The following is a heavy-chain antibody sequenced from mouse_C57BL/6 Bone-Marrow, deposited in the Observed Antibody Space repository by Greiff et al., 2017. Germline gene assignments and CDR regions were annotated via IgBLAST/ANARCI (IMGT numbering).Heavy chain of an antibody. CDR2: ISNGGGST. CDR3: ASTTPDYYAMDY. CDR1: GFTFSDYY. J-gene: IGHJ4*01. Sequence: EVQRVESGGGLVQPGGSLKLSCAASGFTFSDYYMYWVRQTPEKRLEWVAYISNGGGSTYYPDTVKGRFTISRDNAKNTLYLQMSRLKSEDTAMYYCASTTPDYYAMDYWGQGTSVTVSS. D-gene: IGHD1-1*01. V-gene: IGHV5-12*01.